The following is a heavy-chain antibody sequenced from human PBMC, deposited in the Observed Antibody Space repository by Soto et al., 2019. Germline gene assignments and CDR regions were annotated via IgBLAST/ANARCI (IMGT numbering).Heavy chain of an antibody. CDR3: ARAAVLTMTLPPDAFDI. CDR2: TYPGDSDT. J-gene: IGHJ3*02. CDR1: GYSFTSYW. V-gene: IGHV5-51*01. Sequence: GESLKISCKGSGYSFTSYWIGWVRQMPGKGLEWMGITYPGDSDTRYSPSFQGQVTISADKSISTAYLQWSSLKASDTAMYYCARAAVLTMTLPPDAFDIWGQGTMVTVSS. D-gene: IGHD3-22*01.